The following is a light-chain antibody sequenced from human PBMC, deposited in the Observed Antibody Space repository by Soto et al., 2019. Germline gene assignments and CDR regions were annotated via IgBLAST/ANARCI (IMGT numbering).Light chain of an antibody. CDR2: KAS. CDR1: QDINKW. J-gene: IGKJ1*01. CDR3: QHYNSYSEA. Sequence: DIQMTQSPSTLSASIGDRVTVTCRASQDINKWLAWYQQKPGTAPKLLIYKASTLKSGVPSRFSGSGSGTEFTLTISSLQPDYFATYYCQHYNSYSEAFGQGTKVDIK. V-gene: IGKV1-5*03.